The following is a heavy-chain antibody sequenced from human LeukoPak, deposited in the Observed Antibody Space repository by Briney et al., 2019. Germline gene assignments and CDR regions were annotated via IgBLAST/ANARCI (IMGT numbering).Heavy chain of an antibody. CDR2: IYHSGST. Sequence: SETLSLTCAVYGGSFSGYYWSWIRQPPGKGLEWIGEIYHSGSTNYNPSLKSRVTISVDTSKNQFSLKLSSVTAADTAVYYCARAVIFFTKNWFDPWGQGTLVTVSS. CDR3: ARAVIFFTKNWFDP. CDR1: GGSFSGYY. J-gene: IGHJ5*02. V-gene: IGHV4-34*01. D-gene: IGHD3-3*02.